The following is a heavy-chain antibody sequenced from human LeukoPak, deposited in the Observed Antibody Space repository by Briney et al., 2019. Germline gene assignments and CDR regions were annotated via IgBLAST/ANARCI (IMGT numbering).Heavy chain of an antibody. D-gene: IGHD3-22*01. J-gene: IGHJ4*02. CDR1: EFMVDV. CDR2: VSWNSDLI. V-gene: IGHV3-9*03. CDR3: TKSPSFTLGGGYLDS. Sequence: PGGSLRLSCVGAEFMVDVLHCVRQAPGKGLEWGSGVSWNSDLIGYAHSVKGGFTISRDNDRNTVYLQMNGLRLEDMAFYYCTKSPSFTLGGGYLDSWGQGILVTVSS.